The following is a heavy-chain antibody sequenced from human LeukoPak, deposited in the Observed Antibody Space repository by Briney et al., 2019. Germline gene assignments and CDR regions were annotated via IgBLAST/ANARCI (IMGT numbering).Heavy chain of an antibody. CDR1: GFTFSNYW. D-gene: IGHD1-14*01. Sequence: PGGSLRLSCAPSGFTFSNYWMSWVRQAPGKGLEWVGNIEQDGSEKYYEDSVKGRFTISRDNAKNSLSLQMNSLRAEDTAVYYCVTTTGYATTWFGYWGQGTLVTVSS. J-gene: IGHJ5*01. V-gene: IGHV3-7*05. CDR2: IEQDGSEK. CDR3: VTTTGYATTWFGY.